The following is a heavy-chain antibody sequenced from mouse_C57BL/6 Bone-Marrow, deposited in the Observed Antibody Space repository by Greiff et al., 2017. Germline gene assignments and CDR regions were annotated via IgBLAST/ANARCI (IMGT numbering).Heavy chain of an antibody. J-gene: IGHJ1*03. D-gene: IGHD1-1*01. CDR1: GYTFTSYW. V-gene: IGHV1-52*01. CDR2: IDPSDSET. CDR3: ASPFLYYGSSYWYFDV. Sequence: QVQLQQPGAELVRPGSSVKLSCKASGYTFTSYWMHWVKQRPIQGLEWIGNIDPSDSETHYNQKFKDKAPLTVDKSSSTAYMQLSSLTSEDSAVYYCASPFLYYGSSYWYFDVWGTGTTVTVSS.